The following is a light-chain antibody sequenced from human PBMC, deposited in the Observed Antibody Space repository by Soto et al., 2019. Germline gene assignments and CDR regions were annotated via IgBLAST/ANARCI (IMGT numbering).Light chain of an antibody. V-gene: IGKV1-39*01. CDR2: AAS. J-gene: IGKJ2*01. CDR3: QQSYSTLYT. CDR1: QSISSY. Sequence: DLQMTPSPSSLSASVGDRVTITCRASQSISSYLNWYQQKPGKAPKLLIYAASSLQSGVPSRFSGSGSGTDFTLTISSLQPADFATYYCQQSYSTLYTFGQGTKLEIK.